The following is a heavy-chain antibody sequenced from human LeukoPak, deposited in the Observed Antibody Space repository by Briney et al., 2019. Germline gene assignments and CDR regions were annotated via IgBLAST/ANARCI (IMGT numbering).Heavy chain of an antibody. CDR2: IYYSGST. Sequence: SETLSLTCTVSGGSISGSTYHWGWIRQAPGKGLEWIASIYYSGSTYYNPSLKSRVTISVDTSKNQFSMKLSSETAADTAVFYCARLGDTHFDSWGQGTLVTVSS. J-gene: IGHJ4*02. V-gene: IGHV4-39*01. D-gene: IGHD3-16*01. CDR1: GGSISGSTYH. CDR3: ARLGDTHFDS.